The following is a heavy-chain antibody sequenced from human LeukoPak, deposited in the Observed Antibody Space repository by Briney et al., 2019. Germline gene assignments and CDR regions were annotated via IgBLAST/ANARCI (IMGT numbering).Heavy chain of an antibody. CDR3: AKVGYSSSWYAGDAFDI. J-gene: IGHJ3*02. D-gene: IGHD6-13*01. CDR2: ISGSGGST. CDR1: GFTFSSYA. V-gene: IGHV3-23*01. Sequence: GGSLRLSCAASGFTFSSYAMSWVRQAPGKGLEWVSAISGSGGSTYYADSVKGRFTISRDNSKNTLYLQMNSLRAEDTAVYYCAKVGYSSSWYAGDAFDIWGQGTMVTVSS.